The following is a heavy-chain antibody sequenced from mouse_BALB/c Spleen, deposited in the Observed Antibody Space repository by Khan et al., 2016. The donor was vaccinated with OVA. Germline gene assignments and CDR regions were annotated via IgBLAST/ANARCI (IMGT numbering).Heavy chain of an antibody. CDR1: GSTFTNYY. V-gene: IGHV1S56*01. D-gene: IGHD1-1*01. J-gene: IGHJ4*01. CDR2: IFPGNVNT. CDR3: ARGDYYGTYAMDY. Sequence: QVQLQQSGPELVKPGASVRISCKASGSTFTNYYIHWVKQRPGQGLEWIGWIFPGNVNTKYNKNFKDKATMTADNSSSTAYMQLSSLTSEDSAVYFCARGDYYGTYAMDYWGQGTSVTVSS.